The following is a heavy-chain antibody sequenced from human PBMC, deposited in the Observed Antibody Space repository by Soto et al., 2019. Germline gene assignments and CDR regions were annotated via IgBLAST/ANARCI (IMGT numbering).Heavy chain of an antibody. V-gene: IGHV4-59*01. CDR3: ARDHFYFYDSSGFRPYAFDM. CDR2: IYNNGGT. Sequence: SETLSLTCSVSGDSITSSYWTWIRQPPGKGLEWIGYIYNNGGTNYNPSPKSRVTVSMDTSKNQFSLTLTAVTAADTAVYYCARDHFYFYDSSGFRPYAFDMWGPGTLVTVSS. CDR1: GDSITSSY. D-gene: IGHD3-22*01. J-gene: IGHJ3*02.